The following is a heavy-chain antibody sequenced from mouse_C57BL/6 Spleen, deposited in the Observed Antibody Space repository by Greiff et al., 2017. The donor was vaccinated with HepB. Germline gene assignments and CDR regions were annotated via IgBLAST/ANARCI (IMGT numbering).Heavy chain of an antibody. D-gene: IGHD6-1*01. J-gene: IGHJ3*01. CDR1: GFNFSSYA. CDR2: ISSGGDYI. V-gene: IGHV5-9-1*02. Sequence: EVQGVESGEGLVKPGGSLKLSCAASGFNFSSYAMSWVRQTPEKRLEWVAYISSGGDYIYYADTVKGRFTISRDNARNTLYLQMSSLKSEDTAMYYCTRDQGSPGFAYWGQGTLVTVSA. CDR3: TRDQGSPGFAY.